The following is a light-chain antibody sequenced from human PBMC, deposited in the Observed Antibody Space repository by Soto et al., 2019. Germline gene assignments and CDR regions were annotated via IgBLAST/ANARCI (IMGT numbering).Light chain of an antibody. CDR1: QSVSGN. Sequence: EIVMTQSPATLSVSQGERAALSCRASQSVSGNLAWYQQTPGQAPRLLIYGASTRATGIPARFSGSGFGTEFTLTISSLKSEDFAVYYRQQYNYRPPAFGQGTRLEIK. V-gene: IGKV3-15*01. CDR3: QQYNYRPPA. CDR2: GAS. J-gene: IGKJ5*01.